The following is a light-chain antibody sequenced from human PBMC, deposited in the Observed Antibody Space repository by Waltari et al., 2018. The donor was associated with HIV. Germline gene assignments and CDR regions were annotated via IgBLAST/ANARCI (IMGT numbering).Light chain of an antibody. Sequence: EIVLTQSPGTLSLSPGERATLSCRASQSVSSSFLAWYQQKPGQAPRLLIYGASSRATGIPERFSGSGSGTDFTLTISRLEPEDFAVYYCQLYGSSPPYTFGRGTKLEVK. V-gene: IGKV3-20*01. J-gene: IGKJ2*01. CDR3: QLYGSSPPYT. CDR1: QSVSSSF. CDR2: GAS.